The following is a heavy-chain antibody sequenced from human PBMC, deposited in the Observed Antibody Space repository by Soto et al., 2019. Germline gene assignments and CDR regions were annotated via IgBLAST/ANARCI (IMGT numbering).Heavy chain of an antibody. D-gene: IGHD3-3*01. CDR2: ISWNSGSI. CDR1: GFTFDDYA. Sequence: PSGSLRLSCAASGFTFDDYAMHWVRQTKRKGLEWVSGISWNSGSIGYADSVKGRFTISRDNAKNSLYLQMNSLRAEDTALYYCAKDILGFGVVIGDAFDIWGQGTMVTVSS. CDR3: AKDILGFGVVIGDAFDI. V-gene: IGHV3-9*01. J-gene: IGHJ3*02.